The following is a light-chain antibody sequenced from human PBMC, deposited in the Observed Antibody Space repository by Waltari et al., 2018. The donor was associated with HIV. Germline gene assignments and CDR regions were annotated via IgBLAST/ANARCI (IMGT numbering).Light chain of an antibody. CDR2: GNS. V-gene: IGLV1-40*01. CDR3: QSYDSSLSVWV. Sequence: QSVLTQPPSVSGAPGQRVTISCTGSSSNIGAGYDVHWYQQIPGTAPKLLIYGNSQRPSGVPARCSGSKSGTSASLAITGLQAEDEADYYCQSYDSSLSVWVFGGGTKLTVL. J-gene: IGLJ3*02. CDR1: SSNIGAGYD.